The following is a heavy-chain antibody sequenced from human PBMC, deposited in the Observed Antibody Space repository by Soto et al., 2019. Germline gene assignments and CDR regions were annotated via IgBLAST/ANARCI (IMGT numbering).Heavy chain of an antibody. CDR3: ARSAIAAAGSSLLFDY. CDR1: GGSISSYY. Sequence: SETLSLACTVSGGSISSYYWSWIRQPAGKGLEWIGRIYTSGSTNYNPSLKSRVTMSVDTSKNQFSLKLSSVTAADTAVYYCARSAIAAAGSSLLFDYWGQGTLVTVSS. D-gene: IGHD6-13*01. CDR2: IYTSGST. V-gene: IGHV4-4*07. J-gene: IGHJ4*02.